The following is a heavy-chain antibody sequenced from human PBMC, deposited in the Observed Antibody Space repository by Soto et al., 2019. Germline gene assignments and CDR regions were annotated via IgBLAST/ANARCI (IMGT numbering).Heavy chain of an antibody. J-gene: IGHJ4*02. CDR1: GNTFTTYY. CDR2: IYPGGGRT. V-gene: IGHV1-46*01. CDR3: VRSSGSHLPFDY. Sequence: QVQLVQSGAEVKKPGASVKLSCKASGNTFTTYYIHWVRQAPGQGLEWMGIIYPGGGRTNYAQNFQGRVTMARDTSASTVYMELSSPRSEDTAVYYCVRSSGSHLPFDYWGQGTLVTVSS. D-gene: IGHD3-10*01.